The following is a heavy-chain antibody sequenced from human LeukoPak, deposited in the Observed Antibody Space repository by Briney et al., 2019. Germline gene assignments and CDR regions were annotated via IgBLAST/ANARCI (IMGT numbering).Heavy chain of an antibody. CDR1: GFTFSSYG. V-gene: IGHV3-30*02. Sequence: GGSLRLSCAASGFTFSSYGMHWVRQAPGKGLEWVAFIRYDGSNKYYADSVKGRFTTSRDNSKNTLYLQMNSLRAEDTAVYYCAKDSMVYRSSTSCYPDYWGQGTLVAASS. J-gene: IGHJ4*02. CDR3: AKDSMVYRSSTSCYPDY. CDR2: IRYDGSNK. D-gene: IGHD2-2*01.